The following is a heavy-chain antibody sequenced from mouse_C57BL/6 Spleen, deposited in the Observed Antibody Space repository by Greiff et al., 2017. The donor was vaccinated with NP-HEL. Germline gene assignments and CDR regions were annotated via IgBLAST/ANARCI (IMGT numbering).Heavy chain of an antibody. CDR3: AAHYYGSSEDYFDY. CDR1: GFSLTSYG. Sequence: VKLMESGPGLVQPSQSLSITCTVSGFSLTSYGVHWVRQSPGKGLEWLGVIWRGGSTDYNAAFMSRLSITKDNSKSQVFFKMNSLQADDTAIYYCAAHYYGSSEDYFDYWGQGTTLTVSS. CDR2: IWRGGST. J-gene: IGHJ2*01. V-gene: IGHV2-5*01. D-gene: IGHD1-1*01.